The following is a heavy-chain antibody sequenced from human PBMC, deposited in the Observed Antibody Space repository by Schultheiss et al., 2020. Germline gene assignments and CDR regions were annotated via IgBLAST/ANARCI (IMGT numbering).Heavy chain of an antibody. V-gene: IGHV4-61*08. CDR3: ARQDYGVFDY. J-gene: IGHJ4*02. CDR2: IYYSGST. D-gene: IGHD4-17*01. CDR1: GGSISSGGYY. Sequence: SQTLSLTCTVSGGSISSGGYYWSWIRQPPGKGLEWIGYIYYSGSTNYNPSLKSRVTISVDRSKNQFSLKLSSVTAADTAVYYCARQDYGVFDYWGQGTLVTVSS.